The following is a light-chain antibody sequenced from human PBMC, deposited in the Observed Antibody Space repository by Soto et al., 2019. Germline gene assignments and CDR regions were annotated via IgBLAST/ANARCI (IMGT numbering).Light chain of an antibody. CDR3: AAWDDSLNGL. Sequence: QSVLTQPPSASGTPGQRVTISCSGSSSNIGSNTVNWYQQLPGTAPKLLIYSNNQRPSGVPDRFSGSKSGTSASLAISGLHSEDEADYYCAAWDDSLNGLFGGGTKVTVL. J-gene: IGLJ2*01. CDR1: SSNIGSNT. CDR2: SNN. V-gene: IGLV1-44*01.